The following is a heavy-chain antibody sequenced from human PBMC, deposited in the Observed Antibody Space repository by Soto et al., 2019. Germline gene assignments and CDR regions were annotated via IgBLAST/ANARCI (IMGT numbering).Heavy chain of an antibody. V-gene: IGHV1-69*12. Sequence: QVQLVQSGAEVKKPGSSVKVSCKASGGSLSNYGISWVRQAPGQGLEWMGGIIPVFGTANYAQKFQGRVTITADESTSIVYMDVISLTFEDTAVYYCARGDATKIVVTTYYGMDVWGQGTTVTVSS. J-gene: IGHJ6*02. CDR2: IIPVFGTA. CDR1: GGSLSNYG. D-gene: IGHD4-17*01. CDR3: ARGDATKIVVTTYYGMDV.